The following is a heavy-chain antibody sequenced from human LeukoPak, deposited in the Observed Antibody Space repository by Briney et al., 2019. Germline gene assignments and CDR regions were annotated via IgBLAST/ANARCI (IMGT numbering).Heavy chain of an antibody. CDR2: MNPNSGNT. J-gene: IGHJ6*03. D-gene: IGHD3-3*01. CDR3: ARGRFGVVIGYYYYMDV. V-gene: IGHV1-8*03. Sequence: GASVKVSCKASGYTFTSYDINWVRQATGQGLEWMGWMNPNSGNTGYAQKFQGRVTITRNTSISTAYMELSSLRSEDTAVYYCARGRFGVVIGYYYYMDVWGKGTTVTVSS. CDR1: GYTFTSYD.